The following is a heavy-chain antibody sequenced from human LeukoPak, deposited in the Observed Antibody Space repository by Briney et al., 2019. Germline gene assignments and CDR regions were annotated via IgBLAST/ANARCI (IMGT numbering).Heavy chain of an antibody. CDR1: GGSISTYY. CDR2: IYYSGST. V-gene: IGHV4-59*01. Sequence: SETLSLTCTVSGGSISTYYWSWIRQPPGKGLEWIGYIYYSGSTNYNPSLKSRVTISVDTSKNQFSLKLTSVTAADTAVYYCARATAFFDIWGQGTMVTVSS. J-gene: IGHJ3*02. CDR3: ARATAFFDI.